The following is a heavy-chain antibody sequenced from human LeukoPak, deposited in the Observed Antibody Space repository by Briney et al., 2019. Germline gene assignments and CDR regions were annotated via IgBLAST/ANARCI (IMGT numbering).Heavy chain of an antibody. Sequence: SETLSLTCTVSGGSISSDYWSWIRQPPGKGLEWIGYMFYSGSTIYNPSLKSRVTISVDTSKNLFSLELSSVTAADTAVYYCARERWYDYWGQGTLVTVSS. J-gene: IGHJ4*02. CDR2: MFYSGST. V-gene: IGHV4-59*12. CDR3: ARERWYDY. D-gene: IGHD4-23*01. CDR1: GGSISSDY.